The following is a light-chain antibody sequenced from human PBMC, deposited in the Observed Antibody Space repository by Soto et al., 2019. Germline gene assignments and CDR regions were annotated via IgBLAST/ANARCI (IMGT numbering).Light chain of an antibody. V-gene: IGKV1-9*01. CDR2: AAS. CDR1: QGISSY. CDR3: QQYNSYPCT. J-gene: IGKJ4*01. Sequence: DIQLTQSPSSLSASVGDRVTITCRASQGISSYLAWYQQKPGKAPKLLIYAASTLQTGVPSRFSGSGSGTEFTLTISSLQPEDFATYYCQQYNSYPCTFGGGTKVEIK.